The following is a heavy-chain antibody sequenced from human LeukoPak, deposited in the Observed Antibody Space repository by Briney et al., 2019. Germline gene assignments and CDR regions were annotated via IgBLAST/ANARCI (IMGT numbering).Heavy chain of an antibody. J-gene: IGHJ4*01. V-gene: IGHV3-30*18. D-gene: IGHD4-17*01. CDR3: VKVYPTLTTSSVLGN. Sequence: PGGSLRLSCEASGFIFSNYAIHWVRQAPGKGLEWVAAISYDGKLQHYVDPVKGRFTISRDNSKNTVCLQIDNLRNEDSAVYYCVKVYPTLTTSSVLGNWGQGTLVIVSS. CDR2: ISYDGKLQ. CDR1: GFIFSNYA.